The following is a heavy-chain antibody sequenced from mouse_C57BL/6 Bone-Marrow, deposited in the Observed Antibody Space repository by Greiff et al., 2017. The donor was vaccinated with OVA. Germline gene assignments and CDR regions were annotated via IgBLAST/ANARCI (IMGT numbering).Heavy chain of an antibody. J-gene: IGHJ1*03. CDR1: GYTFTSYW. D-gene: IGHD1-1*01. V-gene: IGHV1-64*01. CDR2: IHPNSGST. Sequence: QVQLQQSGAELVKPGASVKLSCKASGYTFTSYWMHWVKQRPGQGLEWIGMIHPNSGSTNYNEKFKSKATLTVDKSSSTAYMQLSSLTSEDSAVYYCARGPLYGSSYRYFDVWGTGTTVTVSS. CDR3: ARGPLYGSSYRYFDV.